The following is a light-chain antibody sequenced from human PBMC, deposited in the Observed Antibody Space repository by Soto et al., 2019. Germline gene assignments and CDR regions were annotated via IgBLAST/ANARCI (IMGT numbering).Light chain of an antibody. CDR1: SSDVGGYKY. CDR3: SSYTSSSTWV. Sequence: QSLLTQPASVSGSPGQSITISCTGTSSDVGGYKYVSWYQHHPGQAPKLMIHAVNSRPSGVSTRFSGSTSGNTASLTISGLQPEDEADYYCSSYTSSSTWVFGGGTK. CDR2: AVN. J-gene: IGLJ3*02. V-gene: IGLV2-14*01.